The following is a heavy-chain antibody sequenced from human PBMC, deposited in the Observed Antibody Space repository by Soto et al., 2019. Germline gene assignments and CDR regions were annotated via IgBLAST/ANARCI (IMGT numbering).Heavy chain of an antibody. CDR2: ISGSGGST. J-gene: IGHJ5*01. CDR3: ARDAGQCLVSGEFDS. CDR1: GFTFSSYA. V-gene: IGHV3-23*01. D-gene: IGHD6-19*01. Sequence: EVQLLESGGGLVQPGGSLRLSCEASGFTFSSYAMSWVRQARGKGLEWVSGISGSGGSTNYADSVKGRFTISRDNSKHTLYLQMNSLRVEDTAVYYCARDAGQCLVSGEFDSWGQGTLVTVSS.